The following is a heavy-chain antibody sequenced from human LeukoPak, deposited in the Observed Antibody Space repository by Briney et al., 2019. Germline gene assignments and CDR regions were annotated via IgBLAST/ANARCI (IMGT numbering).Heavy chain of an antibody. J-gene: IGHJ2*01. D-gene: IGHD2-21*02. CDR2: IYYSGST. V-gene: IGHV4-39*07. CDR1: GGSISSSSYY. Sequence: SETLSLTCTISGGSISSSSYYWGWIRQPPGKGLEWIGSIYYSGSTNYNPSLKSRVTISVDTSKNQFSLKLSSVTAADTAVYYCARVYCGGDCYKTWYFDLWGRGTLVTVSS. CDR3: ARVYCGGDCYKTWYFDL.